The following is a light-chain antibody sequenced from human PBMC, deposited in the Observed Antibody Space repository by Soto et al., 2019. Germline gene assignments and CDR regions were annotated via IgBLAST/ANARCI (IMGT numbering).Light chain of an antibody. CDR1: QSVGKNF. Sequence: EIVLTQSPGTLSLSPGERATLSCRASQSVGKNFLAWYQQKPGQAPRFLIHDASSRATGIPDRFSGSGSGTDFTLTISRLEPEDFAVYYCQQYANSPRTFGQGTKVEIK. CDR3: QQYANSPRT. J-gene: IGKJ1*01. CDR2: DAS. V-gene: IGKV3-20*01.